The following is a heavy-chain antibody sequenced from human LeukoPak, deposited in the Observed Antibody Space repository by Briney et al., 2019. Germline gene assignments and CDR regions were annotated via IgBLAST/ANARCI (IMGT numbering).Heavy chain of an antibody. CDR2: ISYDGSNK. D-gene: IGHD3-22*01. CDR3: ARVYDSSGYCDY. Sequence: GGSLRLSCAASGFTFSSYSMNWVRQAPGKGLEWVAVISYDGSNKYYADSVKGRFTISRDNSKNTLYLQMNSLRAEDTAVYYCARVYDSSGYCDYWGQGTLVTVSS. CDR1: GFTFSSYS. V-gene: IGHV3-30*03. J-gene: IGHJ4*02.